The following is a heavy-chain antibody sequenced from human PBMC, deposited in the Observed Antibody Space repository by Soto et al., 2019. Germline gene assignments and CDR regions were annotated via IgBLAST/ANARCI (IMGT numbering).Heavy chain of an antibody. Sequence: SETLSLTCTVSGGSISSYYWSWIRQPPGKGLEWIGYIYYSGSTNYNPSLKSRVTISVDTSKNQFSLKLSSVTAADTAVYYCARDTREDRIFGVVTSSWFDPRGQGTLVTVSS. CDR1: GGSISSYY. CDR2: IYYSGST. J-gene: IGHJ5*02. V-gene: IGHV4-59*01. CDR3: ARDTREDRIFGVVTSSWFDP. D-gene: IGHD3-3*02.